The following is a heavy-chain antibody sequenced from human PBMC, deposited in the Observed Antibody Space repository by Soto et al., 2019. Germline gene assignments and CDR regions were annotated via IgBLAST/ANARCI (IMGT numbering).Heavy chain of an antibody. CDR3: ARTHYDILTGYSKRVDYYYMDV. Sequence: SGPTLVNPTQTLTLTCTFSGFSLSTNGMCVSWIRQPPGKAVEWLARIDWDDDKYYSTSLKTRLTISKDTSKNQVVLTMTNMDPVDTATYYCARTHYDILTGYSKRVDYYYMDVWGKGTTVTVSS. CDR2: IDWDDDK. D-gene: IGHD3-9*01. J-gene: IGHJ6*03. V-gene: IGHV2-70*11. CDR1: GFSLSTNGMC.